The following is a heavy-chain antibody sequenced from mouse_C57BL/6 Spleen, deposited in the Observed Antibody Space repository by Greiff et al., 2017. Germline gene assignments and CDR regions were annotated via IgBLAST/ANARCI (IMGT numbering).Heavy chain of an antibody. J-gene: IGHJ1*03. V-gene: IGHV3-1*01. CDR2: ISYSGST. CDR3: AREGGYWYFDV. Sequence: VQLKESGPGMVKPSQSLSLTCTVTGYSITSCYDWHWIRHFPGNKLEWMGYISYSGSTNYNPSLKSRISITNDTSKNHFFLKLNSVTTEDTATYCCAREGGYWYFDVWGTGTTVTVSS. CDR1: GYSITSCYD.